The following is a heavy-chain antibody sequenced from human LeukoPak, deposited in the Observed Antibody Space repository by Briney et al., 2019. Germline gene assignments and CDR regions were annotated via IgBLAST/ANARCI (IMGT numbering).Heavy chain of an antibody. CDR1: GFNFTNYN. Sequence: PGGSLRLSCAASGFNFTNYNMNWVRQAPGKGLERVSSIHSSSGSIYYADSLKGRFTISRDNAKNSLYLQMNGLRAEDTAVYYCARDLAWDAFDIWGQGTMVTVSS. CDR3: ARDLAWDAFDI. CDR2: IHSSSGSI. V-gene: IGHV3-21*01. J-gene: IGHJ3*02.